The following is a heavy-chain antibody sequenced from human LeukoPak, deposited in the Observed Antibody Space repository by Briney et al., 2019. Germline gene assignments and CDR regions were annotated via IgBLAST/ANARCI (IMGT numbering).Heavy chain of an antibody. J-gene: IGHJ4*02. Sequence: SETLSLTCAVYGGSFSGYYWSWIRQPPGKGLEWIGEINHSGSTNYNPSLKSRVTISVDTSKNQFSLKLSPVTAADTAVYYCARGGKQWLNRYPPRIFDYWGQGTLVTVSS. CDR2: INHSGST. CDR1: GGSFSGYY. D-gene: IGHD6-19*01. V-gene: IGHV4-34*01. CDR3: ARGGKQWLNRYPPRIFDY.